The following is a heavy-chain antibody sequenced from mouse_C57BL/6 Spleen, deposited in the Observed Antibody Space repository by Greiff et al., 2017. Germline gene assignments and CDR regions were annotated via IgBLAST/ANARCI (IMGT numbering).Heavy chain of an antibody. CDR1: GYSFTGSY. V-gene: IGHV1-42*01. Sequence: EVTLQQSGPELVKPGASVQISCKASGYSFTGSYMNWVTQSPEKSLEWIGEINPSTGGTTYNQKCKAKATLTVDNSSRTASMQLKSQTSEDSAVYDCAREGTTEYYAMDDWGQGTAVTVSS. CDR2: INPSTGGT. D-gene: IGHD2-14*01. J-gene: IGHJ4*01. CDR3: AREGTTEYYAMDD.